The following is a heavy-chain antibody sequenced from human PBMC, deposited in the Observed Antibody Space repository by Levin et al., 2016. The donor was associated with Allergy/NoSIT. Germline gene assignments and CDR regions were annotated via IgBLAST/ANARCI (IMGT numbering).Heavy chain of an antibody. V-gene: IGHV3-23*01. CDR2: ISGSGGST. CDR3: AKGGGYGSGSYYYYYGMDV. J-gene: IGHJ6*02. Sequence: VRQAPGKGLEWVSAISGSGGSTYYADSVKGRFTISRDNSKNTLYLQMNSLRAEDTAVYYCAKGGGYGSGSYYYYYGMDVWGQGTTVTVSS. D-gene: IGHD3-10*01.